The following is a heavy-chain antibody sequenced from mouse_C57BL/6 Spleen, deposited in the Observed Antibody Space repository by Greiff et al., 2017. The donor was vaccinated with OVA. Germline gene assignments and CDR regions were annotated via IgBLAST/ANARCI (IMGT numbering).Heavy chain of an antibody. D-gene: IGHD2-1*01. CDR2: IYPGDGDT. J-gene: IGHJ2*01. CDR1: GYAFSSSW. V-gene: IGHV1-82*01. CDR3: AREGNLLWSYYFDF. Sequence: QVQLQQSGPELVKPGASVKISCKASGYAFSSSWMNWVKQRPGKGLEWIGRIYPGDGDTNYNGKFKGKATLTADKSSSTAYMQLSSLTSEDSAVYFCAREGNLLWSYYFDFWGQGTTLTVSS.